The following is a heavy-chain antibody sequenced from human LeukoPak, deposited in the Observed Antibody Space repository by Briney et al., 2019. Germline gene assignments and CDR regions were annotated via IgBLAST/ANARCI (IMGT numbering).Heavy chain of an antibody. CDR3: ARAFSTTGTKFMDV. Sequence: SETLSLTCAVSGYSISSSNWWGWIRQPPGKGLEWIGYIYYSGTTNYNPSLKSRVTMSVDTSKNHFSLKLSSVTAADTAVYYCARAFSTTGTKFMDVWGKGTTVTVSS. D-gene: IGHD1-1*01. J-gene: IGHJ6*03. CDR2: IYYSGTT. V-gene: IGHV4-28*03. CDR1: GYSISSSNW.